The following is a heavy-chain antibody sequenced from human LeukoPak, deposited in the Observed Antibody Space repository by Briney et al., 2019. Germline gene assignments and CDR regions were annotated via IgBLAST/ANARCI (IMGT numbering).Heavy chain of an antibody. CDR3: ARGFSGWSSDY. CDR2: TRQDGSEK. V-gene: IGHV3-7*01. CDR1: GFSFSSYW. D-gene: IGHD6-19*01. Sequence: SGGSLRLSCAASGFSFSSYWMSWVRQAPGKGLEWVANTRQDGSEKDYVDSVKGRFTISRDNAKNSVYLQMNSLRAEDTAVYYCARGFSGWSSDYWGQGTLVTVSS. J-gene: IGHJ4*02.